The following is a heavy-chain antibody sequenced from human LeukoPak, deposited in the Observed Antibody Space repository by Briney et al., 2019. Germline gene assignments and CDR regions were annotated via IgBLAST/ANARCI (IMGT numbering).Heavy chain of an antibody. Sequence: GGSLRLSCAASGFTFSNYAMSWVRQAPGKGLEWVSAITGSGGNTYYADSVKGRFTISRDNSKNTLYLQMNSLRGEDTAVYYRAKWGDFDVLTGYYVPDFWGQGTLVTVSS. J-gene: IGHJ4*02. CDR1: GFTFSNYA. CDR2: ITGSGGNT. V-gene: IGHV3-23*01. CDR3: AKWGDFDVLTGYYVPDF. D-gene: IGHD3-9*01.